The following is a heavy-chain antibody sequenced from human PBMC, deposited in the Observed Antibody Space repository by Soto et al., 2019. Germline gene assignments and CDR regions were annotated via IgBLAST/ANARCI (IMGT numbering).Heavy chain of an antibody. V-gene: IGHV3-30-3*01. CDR1: GFTFSSYA. Sequence: GGSLRLSCAASGFTFSSYAMHWVRQAPGKGLEWVAVISYDGSNKYYADSVKGRFTISRDNSKNTLYLQMNSLRAEDTAVYYCARGDTAMVTSFVYWGQGTLVTVSS. D-gene: IGHD5-18*01. J-gene: IGHJ4*02. CDR3: ARGDTAMVTSFVY. CDR2: ISYDGSNK.